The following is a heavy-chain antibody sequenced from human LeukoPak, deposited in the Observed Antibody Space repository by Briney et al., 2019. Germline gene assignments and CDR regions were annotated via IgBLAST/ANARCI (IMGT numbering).Heavy chain of an antibody. J-gene: IGHJ5*02. CDR2: ISSSSSTI. Sequence: GGSLRLSCAASGFTFSSYSMNWVRQAPGKGLEWVSYISSSSSTIYYADSVKGRFTISRDNAKNSLYLQMNSLRDEDTAVYYCARRMGRNGYNPNRFDPWGQGTLVTVSS. D-gene: IGHD5-24*01. V-gene: IGHV3-48*02. CDR1: GFTFSSYS. CDR3: ARRMGRNGYNPNRFDP.